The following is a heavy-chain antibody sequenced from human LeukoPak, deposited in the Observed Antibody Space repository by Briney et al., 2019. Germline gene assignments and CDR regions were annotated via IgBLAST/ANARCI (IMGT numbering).Heavy chain of an antibody. V-gene: IGHV3-23*01. Sequence: GGSLRLSCAASGSTFSGYAMSWVRQAPGKGLEWVSAISGSGGSTYYADSVKGRFTISRDNSKNTLYLQMNSLRAEDTAVYYCAKGRDYDFWSGYYPNWFDPWGQGTLVTVSS. J-gene: IGHJ5*02. CDR3: AKGRDYDFWSGYYPNWFDP. CDR2: ISGSGGST. CDR1: GSTFSGYA. D-gene: IGHD3-3*01.